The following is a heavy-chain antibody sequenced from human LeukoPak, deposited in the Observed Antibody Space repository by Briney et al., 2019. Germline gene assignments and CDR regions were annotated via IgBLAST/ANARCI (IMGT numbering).Heavy chain of an antibody. CDR1: GGSFSGYY. V-gene: IGHV4-34*01. J-gene: IGHJ4*02. CDR2: INHSGST. Sequence: SETLSLTCAVYGGSFSGYYWSWIRQPPGKGLEWIGEINHSGSTNYNPSLKSRVTISVDTSKNQFSLKLSSVTAADTAVYYCARRKVAAPVDSWGQGTLVTVSS. CDR3: ARRKVAAPVDS. D-gene: IGHD2-15*01.